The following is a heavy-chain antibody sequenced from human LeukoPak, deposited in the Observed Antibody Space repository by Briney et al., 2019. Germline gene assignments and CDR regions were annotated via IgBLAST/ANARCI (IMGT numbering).Heavy chain of an antibody. Sequence: GRSLRLSCAVSGFSFGEHAMHWVRQAPGKGLEWVTFISSDGANTHYADSVKGRFTISRDNSKNTLYLQMNSLRAEDTAVYYCASAGSSWSFVGYWGQGTRVTVSS. V-gene: IGHV3-30*07. CDR3: ASAGSSWSFVGY. D-gene: IGHD6-13*01. CDR2: ISSDGANT. CDR1: GFSFGEHA. J-gene: IGHJ4*02.